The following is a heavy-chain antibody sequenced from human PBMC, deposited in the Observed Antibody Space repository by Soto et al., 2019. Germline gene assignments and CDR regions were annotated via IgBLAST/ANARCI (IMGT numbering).Heavy chain of an antibody. D-gene: IGHD2-21*02. Sequence: PSETLSLTCTVSGGSISSGGYYWSWIRQHPGKGLEWIGYIYYSGSTYYNPSLKSRVTISVDTSKNQFSLKLNSVTAADTAVYYCAKGLSCGDCYYYYYYGMDVWGQGTTVTVSS. CDR3: AKGLSCGDCYYYYYYGMDV. J-gene: IGHJ6*02. CDR1: GGSISSGGYY. V-gene: IGHV4-31*03. CDR2: IYYSGST.